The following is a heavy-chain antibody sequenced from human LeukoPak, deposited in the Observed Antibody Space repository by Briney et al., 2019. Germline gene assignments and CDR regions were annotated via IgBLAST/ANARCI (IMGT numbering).Heavy chain of an antibody. J-gene: IGHJ4*02. CDR1: GYTFTSHY. CDR2: INPSGGGT. CDR3: AREGSGSLPHLDH. V-gene: IGHV1-46*01. D-gene: IGHD3-10*01. Sequence: ASVKVSCKASGYTFTSHYMQWVRLAPGQGLEWMGIINPSGGGTRYAQRFQGRVTMTRDTSTSTVYMELSSLRSEDTAVYYCAREGSGSLPHLDHWGQGTLVTVSS.